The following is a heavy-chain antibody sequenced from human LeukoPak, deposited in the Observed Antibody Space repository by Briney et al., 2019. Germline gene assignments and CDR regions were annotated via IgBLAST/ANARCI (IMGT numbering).Heavy chain of an antibody. CDR3: ARDRYRGVGDAFDI. J-gene: IGHJ3*02. CDR1: GFIFSDYY. V-gene: IGHV3-11*04. CDR2: ISSDSSTI. Sequence: GGSLRLSCAASGFIFSDYYMSWIRQAPGKGLEWVSYISSDSSTIYYADSLKGRFTISRDNAKNSLSLLMNSLRAEDTAVYYCARDRYRGVGDAFDIWGQGTMVTVSS. D-gene: IGHD1-1*01.